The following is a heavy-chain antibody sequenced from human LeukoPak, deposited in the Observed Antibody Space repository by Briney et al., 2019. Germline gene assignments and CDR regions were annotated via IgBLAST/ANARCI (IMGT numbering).Heavy chain of an antibody. CDR3: ARSGVPSGDGMDV. CDR2: ISGDETST. J-gene: IGHJ6*02. CDR1: GFTFSSYW. Sequence: GGSLRLSCATSGFTFSSYWMHWVRQAPGKGLVWVSRISGDETSTGYADSVKGRFTISRDTAENALYLQMSSLRVEDTAVYYCARSGVPSGDGMDVWGQGITVTVSS. V-gene: IGHV3-74*01. D-gene: IGHD1-26*01.